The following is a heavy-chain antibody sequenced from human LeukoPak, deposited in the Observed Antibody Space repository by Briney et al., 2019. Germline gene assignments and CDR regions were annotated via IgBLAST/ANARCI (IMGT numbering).Heavy chain of an antibody. D-gene: IGHD2-15*01. V-gene: IGHV1-8*01. CDR1: GYTFTSYD. CDR2: MNPNSGNT. Sequence: ASVKVSCKASGYTFTSYDINWVRQATGQGLEWMGWMNPNSGNTGYAQKFQGRVTMTRITSISTAYMELSSLRSEDTAVYYCARVGLGYCSGGSCYPFDYWGQGTLVTVSS. CDR3: ARVGLGYCSGGSCYPFDY. J-gene: IGHJ4*02.